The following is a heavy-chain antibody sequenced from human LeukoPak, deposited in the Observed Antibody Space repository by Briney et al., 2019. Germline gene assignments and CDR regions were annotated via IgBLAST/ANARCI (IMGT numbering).Heavy chain of an antibody. J-gene: IGHJ3*02. Sequence: SGPTLVNPTRTLTLTCTFSGFPLRTSGMCVSWIRQPPGKALEWLALIPWDDDKYYSTSLKTRLTISKDTSKNQVILTMTIMDPVDTATYYCARIRGPRYVFEIWGQGTMVTVSS. CDR3: ARIRGPRYVFEI. CDR1: GFPLRTSGMC. V-gene: IGHV2-70*01. CDR2: IPWDDDK.